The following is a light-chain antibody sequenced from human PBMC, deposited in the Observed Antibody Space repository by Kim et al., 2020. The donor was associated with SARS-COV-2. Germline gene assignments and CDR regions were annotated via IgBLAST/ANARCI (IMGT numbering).Light chain of an antibody. V-gene: IGKV1-9*01. CDR1: QGISSY. J-gene: IGKJ4*01. Sequence: SASVGDRVNITCRASQGISSYFAWYQVKPGKAPKLLIYASSTLQSGVPSRFSGSGSGTDFTLTISSLQPADFATYYCQQLNSSPLTFGGGTKV. CDR2: ASS. CDR3: QQLNSSPLT.